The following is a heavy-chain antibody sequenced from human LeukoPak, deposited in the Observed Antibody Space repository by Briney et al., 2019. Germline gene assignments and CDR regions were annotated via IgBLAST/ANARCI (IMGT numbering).Heavy chain of an antibody. J-gene: IGHJ5*01. CDR2: IYSGAAT. D-gene: IGHD3-22*01. V-gene: IGHV3-53*01. Sequence: GGSLRLPCAASGLAVSRKYMSWVRQAPGKGLEWVSVIYSGAATYYADSVKGRFTISRDNSKNTLYLQMNSLRVEDTAIYYCATHDTSGYYKFDSWGQGTLVTVSS. CDR3: ATHDTSGYYKFDS. CDR1: GLAVSRKY.